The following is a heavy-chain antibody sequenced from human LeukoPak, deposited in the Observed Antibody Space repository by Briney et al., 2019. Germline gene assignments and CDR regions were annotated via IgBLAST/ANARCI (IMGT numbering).Heavy chain of an antibody. CDR3: ARGSVWGSYPNWFDP. CDR2: IYTSGST. D-gene: IGHD3-16*02. CDR1: GGSISSYY. Sequence: PSETLSLTCTVSGGSISSYYWSWIRQPAGKGLEWIGRIYTSGSTNYNPSLKSRATMSVDTSKNQFSLKLSSVTAADTAVYYCARGSVWGSYPNWFDPWGQGTLVTVSS. V-gene: IGHV4-4*07. J-gene: IGHJ5*02.